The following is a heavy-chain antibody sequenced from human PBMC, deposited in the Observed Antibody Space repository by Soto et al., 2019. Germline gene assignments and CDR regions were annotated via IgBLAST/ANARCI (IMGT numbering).Heavy chain of an antibody. CDR2: ISSSSSYI. D-gene: IGHD3-10*01. Sequence: GSLRLSCAASGFTFSSYSMNWVRQAPGKGLEWVSSISSSSSYIYYADSVKGRFTISRDNAKNSLYLQMNSLRAEDTAVYYCASLITMVRGVTKGVDYWGQGTLVTVSS. V-gene: IGHV3-21*01. J-gene: IGHJ4*02. CDR1: GFTFSSYS. CDR3: ASLITMVRGVTKGVDY.